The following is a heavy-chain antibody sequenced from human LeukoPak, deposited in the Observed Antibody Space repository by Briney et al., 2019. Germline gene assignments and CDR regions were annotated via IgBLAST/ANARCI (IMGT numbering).Heavy chain of an antibody. V-gene: IGHV3-21*01. CDR3: ARDHTVSWGSYRYNDY. D-gene: IGHD3-16*02. CDR2: ISSSSSYI. Sequence: GGSLRLSCAASGFTFSNYAMSWVRQAPGKALEWVSSISSSSSYIYYADSVKGRFTISRDNAKNSLYLQMNSLRAEDTAVYYCARDHTVSWGSYRYNDYWGQGTLVTVSS. CDR1: GFTFSNYA. J-gene: IGHJ4*02.